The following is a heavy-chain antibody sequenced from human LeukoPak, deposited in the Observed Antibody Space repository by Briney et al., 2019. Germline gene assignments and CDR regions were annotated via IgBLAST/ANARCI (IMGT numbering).Heavy chain of an antibody. J-gene: IGHJ4*02. Sequence: PGGSLRLSCAASGFTFDDYGMSWVRQAPGKGLEWVSGINWNGGSTGYADSVKGRFTISRDNAKNTLYLQMNSLRAEDTAVYYCARDSGYDYNYWGQGILVTVSS. CDR2: INWNGGST. CDR1: GFTFDDYG. CDR3: ARDSGYDYNY. D-gene: IGHD5-12*01. V-gene: IGHV3-20*04.